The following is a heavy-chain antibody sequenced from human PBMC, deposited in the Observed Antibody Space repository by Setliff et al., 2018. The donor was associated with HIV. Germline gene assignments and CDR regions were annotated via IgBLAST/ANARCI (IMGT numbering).Heavy chain of an antibody. D-gene: IGHD3-9*01. CDR2: IAPNSGGT. CDR1: GGTFSSYGITY. CDR3: AGVISQFSDWQKDYFQY. J-gene: IGHJ4*02. Sequence: ASVKVSCKASGGTFSSYGITYGITWVRQAPGQGLEWMGWIAPNSGGTGYAENFQGRVTMTRDTSVNTAYMELSRLTSDDTAVYYCAGVISQFSDWQKDYFQYWGQGTLVTVSS. V-gene: IGHV1-2*02.